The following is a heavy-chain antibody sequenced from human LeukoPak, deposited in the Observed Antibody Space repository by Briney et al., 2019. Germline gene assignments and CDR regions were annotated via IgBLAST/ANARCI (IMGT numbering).Heavy chain of an antibody. CDR1: GGTFSSYA. D-gene: IGHD5-24*01. V-gene: IGHV1-69*13. CDR3: ARLEMDTIDMEDYYYSYGMDV. J-gene: IGHJ6*02. CDR2: IIPIFGTA. Sequence: SVKVSCKASGGTFSSYAISWVRQAPGQGLEWMGGIIPIFGTANYAQKFQGRVTITADESTSTAYMELSSLRSEDTAVYYCARLEMDTIDMEDYYYSYGMDVWGQGTTVTVSS.